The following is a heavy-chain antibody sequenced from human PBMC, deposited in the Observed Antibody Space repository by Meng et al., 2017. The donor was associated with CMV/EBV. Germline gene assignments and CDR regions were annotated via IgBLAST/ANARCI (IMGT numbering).Heavy chain of an antibody. CDR1: GFTCSSYS. J-gene: IGHJ4*02. Sequence: ASGFTCSSYSMNWVRQAPGKGLEWVSSISSSSSYIYYADSVKGRFTISRDNAKNSLYLQMNSLRAEDTAVYYCARDRGSWLREIDYWGQGTLVTVSS. D-gene: IGHD6-13*01. CDR3: ARDRGSWLREIDY. V-gene: IGHV3-21*01. CDR2: ISSSSSYI.